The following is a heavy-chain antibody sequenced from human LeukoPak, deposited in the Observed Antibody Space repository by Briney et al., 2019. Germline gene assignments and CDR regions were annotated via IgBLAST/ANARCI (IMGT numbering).Heavy chain of an antibody. Sequence: GGSLRLSCAASGFTFSSYGMHWVRQAPGKGLEWVAVIWYDGSNKYYADSVKGRFTISRDNSKNTLYLQMNSLRAEDTAVYYCARDKPAGPHYYGMDVWGQGTTVTVSS. J-gene: IGHJ6*02. D-gene: IGHD2-2*01. CDR3: ARDKPAGPHYYGMDV. CDR1: GFTFSSYG. V-gene: IGHV3-33*01. CDR2: IWYDGSNK.